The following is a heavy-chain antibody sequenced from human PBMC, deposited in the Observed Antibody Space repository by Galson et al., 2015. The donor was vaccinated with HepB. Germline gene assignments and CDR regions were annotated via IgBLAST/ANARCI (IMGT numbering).Heavy chain of an antibody. V-gene: IGHV2-26*02. CDR3: ARTQDYYYYMDV. CDR2: IFSNDEK. J-gene: IGHJ6*03. Sequence: PALVKPTQTLTLTCTVSGFSLTNIRMGVSWIRQPPGKALEWLAHIFSNDEKSYSPSLKRRLSISEDTSTSQVVLTLTNVDPADTGTYYCARTQDYYYYMDVWGKGTTVAVSS. CDR1: GFSLTNIRMG.